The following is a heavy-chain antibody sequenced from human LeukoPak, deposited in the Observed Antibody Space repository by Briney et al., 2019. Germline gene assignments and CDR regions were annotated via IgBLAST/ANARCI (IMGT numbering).Heavy chain of an antibody. CDR2: INHSGTT. CDR1: DFSISSGYY. D-gene: IGHD3-10*01. CDR3: ARERSPFDY. V-gene: IGHV4-38-2*02. J-gene: IGHJ4*02. Sequence: SSETLSLICSVSDFSISSGYYWGWIRQSPRKGLEWIGSINHSGTTYYNPSLKSRVTISVDTSKNQFSLELSSATAADTAVYYCARERSPFDYWGQGTLVTVSS.